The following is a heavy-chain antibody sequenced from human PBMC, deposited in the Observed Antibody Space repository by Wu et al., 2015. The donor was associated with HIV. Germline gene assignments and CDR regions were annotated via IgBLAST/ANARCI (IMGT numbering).Heavy chain of an antibody. CDR2: ISVYNGNT. Sequence: QVHLVQSGAEVKKPGASVKVSCKASGYSFSSYGINWVRQAPGQGLEWMGWISVYNGNTHSAGRFQDRFSMTTDTSTNTAYMELRSLTSDDTAIYYCARDQDNYPRGGDFWGQGMLVTVSS. V-gene: IGHV1-18*01. D-gene: IGHD1-1*01. CDR1: GYSFSSYG. CDR3: ARDQDNYPRGGDF. J-gene: IGHJ4*02.